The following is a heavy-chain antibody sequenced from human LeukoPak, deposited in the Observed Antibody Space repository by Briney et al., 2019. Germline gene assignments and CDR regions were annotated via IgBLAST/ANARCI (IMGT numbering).Heavy chain of an antibody. D-gene: IGHD4-23*01. CDR1: GYTLTELS. J-gene: IGHJ5*02. V-gene: IGHV1-24*01. Sequence: ASVKVSCKVSGYTLTELSMHWVRQAPGKGLEWMGGFDPEDGETIYAQKFQGRVTMTEDTSTDTAYMELSSLRSEDTAVYYCARDNSVEDTAWWFDPWGQGTLVTVSS. CDR2: FDPEDGET. CDR3: ARDNSVEDTAWWFDP.